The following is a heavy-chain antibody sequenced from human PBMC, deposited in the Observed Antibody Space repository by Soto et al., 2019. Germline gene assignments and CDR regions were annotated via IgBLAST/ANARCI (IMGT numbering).Heavy chain of an antibody. CDR3: ARDLPPVDY. CDR2: ISAYNGNT. CDR1: GYTFSSYF. Sequence: QVQLVQSGAEVKKPGASVKVSCKASGYTFSSYFISWVRQAPGQVLEGMGWISAYNGNTNYAQNRQGRVTMTTDTSTSTAYRELRSLRSDDKAVYYCARDLPPVDYWGQGTLVTVSS. V-gene: IGHV1-18*01. J-gene: IGHJ4*02.